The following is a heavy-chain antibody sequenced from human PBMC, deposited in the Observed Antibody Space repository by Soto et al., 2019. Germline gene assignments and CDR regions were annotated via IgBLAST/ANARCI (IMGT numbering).Heavy chain of an antibody. CDR1: GGTFSSYA. J-gene: IGHJ6*02. Sequence: SVTVSCTASGGTFSSYAISWVRQTPGQGLEWMGGIIPIFGTANYAQKFQGRVTITADESTSTAYMELSSLRSEDTAVYYCARDSFLRAAAGIHYYGMDVWGQGTTVTVSS. CDR3: ARDSFLRAAAGIHYYGMDV. CDR2: IIPIFGTA. V-gene: IGHV1-69*13. D-gene: IGHD6-13*01.